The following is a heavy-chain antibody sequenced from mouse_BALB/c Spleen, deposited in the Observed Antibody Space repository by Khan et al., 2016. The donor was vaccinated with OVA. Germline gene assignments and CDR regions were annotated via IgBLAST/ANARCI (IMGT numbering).Heavy chain of an antibody. CDR2: IDSNGGST. J-gene: IGHJ2*01. D-gene: IGHD2-12*01. CDR3: ARSAI. Sequence: EVQLQESGAGIVQPGGSLKRSCAASSFTINGNCMSSVRQCPDKRLELVATIDSNGGSTNYPHSFQRRSTITGDNAKNALYLQMRRLKSEDTAMYYCARSAIWGQGTTLTVSA. CDR1: SFTINGNC. V-gene: IGHV5-6-3*01.